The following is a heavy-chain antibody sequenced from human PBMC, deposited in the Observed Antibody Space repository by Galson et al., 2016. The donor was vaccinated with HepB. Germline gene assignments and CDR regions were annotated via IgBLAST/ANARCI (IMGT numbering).Heavy chain of an antibody. Sequence: SLRLSCAASGFTFSGSPMHWVRQASGKGLEWVGRIRSKADSYAPVYAASVKGRFTISRDDSKNTTYLQMNSLKTEDTAVYYCTRHVDGPQLVHWGQGTLVTVSS. V-gene: IGHV3-73*01. CDR1: GFTFSGSP. CDR3: TRHVDGPQLVH. J-gene: IGHJ4*02. D-gene: IGHD6-13*01. CDR2: IRSKADSYAP.